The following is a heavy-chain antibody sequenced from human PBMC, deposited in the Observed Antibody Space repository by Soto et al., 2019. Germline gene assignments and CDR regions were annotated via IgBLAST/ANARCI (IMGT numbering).Heavy chain of an antibody. J-gene: IGHJ6*02. D-gene: IGHD3-3*01. CDR2: IYHSGNT. V-gene: IGHV4-4*02. CDR3: ARENDFWSGPNGLDV. Sequence: PSETLSLTCAFSGESISSSNWWSWVRQPPGKGLEWIGEIYHSGNTKYNPSLKSRVTISVDKSKNQFSLKLNSVTAADTAVYYCARENDFWSGPNGLDVWGQGTKVTVSS. CDR1: GESISSSNW.